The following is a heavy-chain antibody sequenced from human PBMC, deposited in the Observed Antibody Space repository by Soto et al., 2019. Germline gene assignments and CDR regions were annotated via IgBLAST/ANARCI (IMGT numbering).Heavy chain of an antibody. J-gene: IGHJ4*02. CDR3: ARLPKQQLAKFFDY. D-gene: IGHD6-13*01. CDR1: GFTFGTYA. V-gene: IGHV3-33*01. Sequence: PGGSMRLSCAASGFTFGTYARHWVRQAPGKGLEWVAVIYYDGSNRYYGDAVKGRVTISVDTSKNQFSLKLSSVTAADTAAYYCARLPKQQLAKFFDYWGQGTLVTVSS. CDR2: IYYDGSNR.